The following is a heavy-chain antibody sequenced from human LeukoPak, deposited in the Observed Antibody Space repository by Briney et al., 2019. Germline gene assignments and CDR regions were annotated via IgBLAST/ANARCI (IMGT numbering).Heavy chain of an antibody. Sequence: MASETLSLTCTVSGDSISSGDYYWGWIRQPPGKGLEWIGSIYYSGSTYYNPSLKSRVTISVDTSKNQFSLKLSSVTAADTAVYYCARLAPARYSSSSGFREYWGQGTLVTVSS. J-gene: IGHJ4*02. CDR1: GDSISSGDYY. V-gene: IGHV4-39*01. CDR2: IYYSGST. CDR3: ARLAPARYSSSSGFREY. D-gene: IGHD6-6*01.